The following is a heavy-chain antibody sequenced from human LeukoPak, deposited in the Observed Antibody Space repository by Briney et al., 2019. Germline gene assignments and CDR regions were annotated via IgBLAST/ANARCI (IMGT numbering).Heavy chain of an antibody. CDR2: TYYSGST. CDR1: GGSISSYY. D-gene: IGHD3-22*01. Sequence: SETLSLTCTVSGGSISSYYWSWIRQPPGKGLEWIGYTYYSGSTNYNPSLKSRVTISVDTSKNQFSLKLSSVTAADTAVYYCARRARGSSGYYFYDYWGQGTLVTVSS. V-gene: IGHV4-59*01. CDR3: ARRARGSSGYYFYDY. J-gene: IGHJ4*02.